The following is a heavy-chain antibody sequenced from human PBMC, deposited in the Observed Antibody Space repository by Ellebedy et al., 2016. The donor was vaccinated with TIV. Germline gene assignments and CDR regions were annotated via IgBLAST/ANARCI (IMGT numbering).Heavy chain of an antibody. Sequence: MPSETLSLTCTVSGDSVSSGNSYWGWIRQPPGKGLEWIASVYYSGSTFYNPSVESRVTISVDTSKNQFSLRLNSVTAADTAVYYCARCRLAATGTQFDYWGQGTLVTVSS. CDR1: GDSVSSGNSY. CDR3: ARCRLAATGTQFDY. D-gene: IGHD6-13*01. V-gene: IGHV4-39*07. J-gene: IGHJ4*02. CDR2: VYYSGST.